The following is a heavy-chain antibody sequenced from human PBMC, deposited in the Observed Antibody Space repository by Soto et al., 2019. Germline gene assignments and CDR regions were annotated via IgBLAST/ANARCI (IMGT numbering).Heavy chain of an antibody. D-gene: IGHD3-3*01. CDR2: ISSSGSTI. CDR1: GFTFSDYY. Sequence: GGSLRLSCAASGFTFSDYYMSWIRQAPGKGLEWVSYISSSGSTIYYADSVKGRFTISRDNAKNSLYLQMNSLRAEDTAVYYCARDDRRVTIFGRDYYYMDVWGKRTTVTVSS. J-gene: IGHJ6*03. V-gene: IGHV3-11*04. CDR3: ARDDRRVTIFGRDYYYMDV.